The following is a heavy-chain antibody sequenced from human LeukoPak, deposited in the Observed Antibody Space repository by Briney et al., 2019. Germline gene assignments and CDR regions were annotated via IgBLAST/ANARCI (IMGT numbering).Heavy chain of an antibody. CDR1: DGSFSGYY. J-gene: IGHJ6*03. CDR3: ARGLGNYYTYQPFYYMDV. Sequence: SETLSLTCDVSDGSFSGYYWVWIRQPPGKGLEWIGEIIHSGSSNYSPSLKSRVTISLDTSKRQYSLTLSSVTAADTGVYYCARGLGNYYTYQPFYYMDVWGKGTAVIVS. V-gene: IGHV4-34*01. D-gene: IGHD3-22*01. CDR2: IIHSGSS.